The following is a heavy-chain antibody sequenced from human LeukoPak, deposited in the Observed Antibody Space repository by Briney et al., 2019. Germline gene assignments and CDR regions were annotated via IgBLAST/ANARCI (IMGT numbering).Heavy chain of an antibody. CDR1: GFTFSSYA. Sequence: PGGSLRLSCAASGFTFSSYAMHWVRQAPGKGLEWVAVISYDGSNKYYADSVKGRFTISRDNSKNTLYLQMNSLRAEDTAVYYCPRESVDSGSYYEDFSSYFDYWGQGTLVTVSS. D-gene: IGHD1-26*01. CDR2: ISYDGSNK. J-gene: IGHJ4*02. V-gene: IGHV3-30-3*01. CDR3: PRESVDSGSYYEDFSSYFDY.